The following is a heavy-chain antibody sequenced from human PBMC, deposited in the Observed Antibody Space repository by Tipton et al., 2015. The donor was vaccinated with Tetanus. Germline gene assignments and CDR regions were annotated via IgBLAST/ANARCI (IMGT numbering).Heavy chain of an antibody. Sequence: SLRLSCAASGITFSSHALHWVRQAPGKGLEWVAVISNDGDNKFYADSVKGRFTISRDHAKNTVYLQMNSLRAEDTAVYFCSRRSLTNYGLDVWGQGTPVTVSS. CDR2: ISNDGDNK. D-gene: IGHD1-1*01. J-gene: IGHJ6*02. CDR3: SRRSLTNYGLDV. V-gene: IGHV3-30-3*01. CDR1: GITFSSHA.